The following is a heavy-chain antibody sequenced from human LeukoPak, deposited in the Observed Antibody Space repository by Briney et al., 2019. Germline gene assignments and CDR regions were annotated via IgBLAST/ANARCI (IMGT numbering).Heavy chain of an antibody. CDR1: GFTFSSYG. J-gene: IGHJ4*02. V-gene: IGHV3-23*01. Sequence: GGTLRLSCAASGFTFSSYGMSWVRQAPGKGLEWVSTISAISGSTYYADSVKGRFTISRDNSKNTLYLQMNSLRAEDTAVYYCAKDSYSGSYSDYWGQGTLVTVSS. D-gene: IGHD1-26*01. CDR2: ISAISGST. CDR3: AKDSYSGSYSDY.